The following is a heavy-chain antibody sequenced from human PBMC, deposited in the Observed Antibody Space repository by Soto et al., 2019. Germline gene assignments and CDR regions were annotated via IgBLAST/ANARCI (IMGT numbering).Heavy chain of an antibody. J-gene: IGHJ4*02. CDR2: ISGSGGST. CDR3: ATSGRPGIAAAGRFDY. CDR1: GFTFSSYA. D-gene: IGHD6-13*01. V-gene: IGHV3-23*01. Sequence: GGSLRLSCAASGFTFSSYAMSWVRQAPGKGLEWVSAISGSGGSTYYADSVKGRFTISRDNSKNTLYLQMNSLRAEDTAVYYCATSGRPGIAAAGRFDYWGQGTLVTVSS.